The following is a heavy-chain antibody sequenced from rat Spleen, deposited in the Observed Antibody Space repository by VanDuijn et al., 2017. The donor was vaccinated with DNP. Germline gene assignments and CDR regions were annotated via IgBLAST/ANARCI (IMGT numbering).Heavy chain of an antibody. CDR1: GFSLPNYH. CDR3: TRRTVAAGYFDS. V-gene: IGHV2-43*01. J-gene: IGHJ2*01. D-gene: IGHD1-3*01. CDR2: IWIGGTT. Sequence: QVQLKESGPGLVQPSQTLSLACTVSGFSLPNYHVHWVRRPSGKCLEWMGVIWIGGTTHIRSIFKSRLSITRDTSMSQVFLKRSSLQTEDTAIYFWTRRTVAAGYFDSWGQGVMVTVSP.